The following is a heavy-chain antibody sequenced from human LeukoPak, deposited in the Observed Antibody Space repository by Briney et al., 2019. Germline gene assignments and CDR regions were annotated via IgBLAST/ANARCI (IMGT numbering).Heavy chain of an antibody. CDR2: ISYDGSDK. CDR1: GFTFSSYG. V-gene: IGHV3-30*18. J-gene: IGHJ4*02. Sequence: GRSLRLSCAASGFTFSSYGMHWVRQAPGKGLEWVAFISYDGSDKYYADSVKGRFTISRDNSKNTLYLQMNSLRAEDTAVYYCAKDLFGGAVAGRSVFPFDYWGQGTLVTVSS. CDR3: AKDLFGGAVAGRSVFPFDY. D-gene: IGHD6-19*01.